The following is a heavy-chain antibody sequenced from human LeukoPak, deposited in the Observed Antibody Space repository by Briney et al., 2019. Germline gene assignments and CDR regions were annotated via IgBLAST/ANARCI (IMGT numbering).Heavy chain of an antibody. J-gene: IGHJ4*02. CDR2: ISSSSSYI. D-gene: IGHD1-20*01. Sequence: GGSLRLSCAASGFTFSSYSMNWVRQAPGKGLEWVSSISSSSSYIYYADSVRGRFTISRDNAKNSLYLQMNSLRAEDTAVYYCARVRITGTTRFFDYWGQGTLVTVSS. V-gene: IGHV3-21*01. CDR1: GFTFSSYS. CDR3: ARVRITGTTRFFDY.